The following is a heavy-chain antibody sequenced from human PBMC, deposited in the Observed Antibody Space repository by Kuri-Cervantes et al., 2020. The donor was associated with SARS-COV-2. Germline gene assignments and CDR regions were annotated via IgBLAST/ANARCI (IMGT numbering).Heavy chain of an antibody. CDR1: GYTFTGYY. V-gene: IGHV1-2*02. D-gene: IGHD2-21*02. CDR3: ARAEPSLAYCGDDCRIFDY. CDR2: INPNSGGT. Sequence: ASVKVSCKASGYTFTGYYMHWVRQAPGQGLAWMGWINPNSGGTNYEQKFQGRVTMTRDTSISTAYMELSRLRSDDTDVYYCARAEPSLAYCGDDCRIFDYWGQRTLVTVSS. J-gene: IGHJ4*02.